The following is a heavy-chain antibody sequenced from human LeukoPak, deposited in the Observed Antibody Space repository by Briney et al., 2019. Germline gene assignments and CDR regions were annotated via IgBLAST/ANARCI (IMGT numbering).Heavy chain of an antibody. CDR1: GGSISSYY. D-gene: IGHD1-26*01. V-gene: IGHV4-59*08. Sequence: SETLSLTCTVSGGSISSYYWSWIRQPPGKGLEWIGYIYYSGSTNYNPSLKSRVTISVDTSKNQFSLKLSSVTAADTAVYYCARLSGGSSLNWFDPWGQGTLVTVSS. CDR3: ARLSGGSSLNWFDP. CDR2: IYYSGST. J-gene: IGHJ5*02.